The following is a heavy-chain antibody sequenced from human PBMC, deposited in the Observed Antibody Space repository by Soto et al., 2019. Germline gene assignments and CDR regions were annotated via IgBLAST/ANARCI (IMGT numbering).Heavy chain of an antibody. J-gene: IGHJ4*02. CDR2: ISGSGGST. CDR1: GFTFSSYA. V-gene: IGHV3-23*01. CDR3: AKDRDFDWLLSC. D-gene: IGHD3-9*01. Sequence: PGGSLRLSCAASGFTFSSYAMSWVRQAPGKGLEWVSAISGSGGSTYYADSVKGRFTISRDNSKNALYLQRNSLRAEDAAVYYCAKDRDFDWLLSCWGQGPLFTVSS.